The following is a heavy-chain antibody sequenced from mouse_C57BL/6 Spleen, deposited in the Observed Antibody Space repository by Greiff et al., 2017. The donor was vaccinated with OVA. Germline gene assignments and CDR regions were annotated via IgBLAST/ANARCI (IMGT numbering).Heavy chain of an antibody. J-gene: IGHJ1*03. CDR1: GFSLTSYA. CDR3: ARSSLNWDGDVWYFDV. D-gene: IGHD4-1*02. V-gene: IGHV2-9-1*01. Sequence: QVQLKESGPGLVAPSQSLSITCTVSGFSLTSYAISWVRQPPGKGLEWLGVIWTGGGTNYNSALKSRLSISKDNSKSQVFLKMNSLQTDDTARYYCARSSLNWDGDVWYFDVWGTGTTVTVSS. CDR2: IWTGGGT.